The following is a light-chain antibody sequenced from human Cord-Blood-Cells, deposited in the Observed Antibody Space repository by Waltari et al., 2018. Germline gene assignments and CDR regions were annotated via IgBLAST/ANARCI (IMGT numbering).Light chain of an antibody. CDR2: EVS. CDR1: SSGVGGYNY. CDR3: SSYTSSSTLYV. Sequence: QSALTQPAPVSGSPGQSITISCTGTSSGVGGYNYVSWYQQHPGKAPKLMIYEVSNRPSGVSNRFSGSKSGNTASLTISGLQAEDEADYYCSSYTSSSTLYVFGTGTKVTVL. V-gene: IGLV2-14*01. J-gene: IGLJ1*01.